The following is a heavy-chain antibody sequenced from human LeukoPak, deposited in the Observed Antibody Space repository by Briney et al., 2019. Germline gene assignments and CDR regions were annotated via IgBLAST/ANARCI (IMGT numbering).Heavy chain of an antibody. D-gene: IGHD3-22*01. CDR2: IIPIFGTA. V-gene: IGHV1-69*13. CDR3: ARVDVRYYDSSGYYLY. J-gene: IGHJ4*02. CDR1: GGTLSSYA. Sequence: SVTVSCKASGGTLSSYAISWVRQAPGQGLEWMGGIIPIFGTANYAQKFQGRVTITADESTSTAYMELSSLRSEDTAVYYCARVDVRYYDSSGYYLYWGQGTLVTVSS.